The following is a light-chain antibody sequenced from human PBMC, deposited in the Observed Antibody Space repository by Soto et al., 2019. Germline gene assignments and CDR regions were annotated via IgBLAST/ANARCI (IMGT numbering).Light chain of an antibody. CDR2: GAS. CDR1: QSVSSN. Sequence: VLTQSPATLSVSPGERATLSFRASQSVSSNLAWHQQRPGQAPRLLIYGASTRATGVPARFSGVGSGTKFTPPLPRPPSEDFAVYWCQQYNNWPLTFGPGTRLEI. J-gene: IGKJ5*01. V-gene: IGKV3D-15*01. CDR3: QQYNNWPLT.